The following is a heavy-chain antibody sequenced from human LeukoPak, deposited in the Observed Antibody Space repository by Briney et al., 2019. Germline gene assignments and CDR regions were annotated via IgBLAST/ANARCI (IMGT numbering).Heavy chain of an antibody. D-gene: IGHD1-26*01. V-gene: IGHV3-21*01. J-gene: IGHJ4*02. CDR1: GFTFSSYS. CDR2: ISSSSSYI. Sequence: GGSLRLSCAASGFTFSSYSMNWVRQAPGKGLEWVSSISSSSSYIYYADSVKGRFTISRDNAKNSLYLQMNSLRAKDTAVYYCARVKPIEWELATAVDYWGQGTLVTVSS. CDR3: ARVKPIEWELATAVDY.